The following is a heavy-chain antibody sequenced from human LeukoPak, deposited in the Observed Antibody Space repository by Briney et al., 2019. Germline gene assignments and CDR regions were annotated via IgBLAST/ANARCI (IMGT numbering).Heavy chain of an antibody. V-gene: IGHV3-21*01. Sequence: KPGGSLRLSCAASGFTFSSYSMNWVRQAPRKGLEWVSSISSSSSYIYYADSVKGRFTISRDNAKNSLYLQMNSLRAEDTAVYYCARDFAPCGGDCYPSFDYWGQGTLVTVSS. CDR2: ISSSSSYI. CDR3: ARDFAPCGGDCYPSFDY. J-gene: IGHJ4*02. CDR1: GFTFSSYS. D-gene: IGHD2-21*01.